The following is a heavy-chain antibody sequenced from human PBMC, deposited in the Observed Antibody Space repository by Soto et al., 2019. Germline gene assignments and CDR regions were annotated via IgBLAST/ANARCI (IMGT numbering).Heavy chain of an antibody. V-gene: IGHV4-59*01. CDR1: RGSISTYY. CDR2: VYYTGST. Sequence: PSETLSLTCTVSRGSISTYYWSWIRQPPGKGLEWIGYVYYTGSTNYNPSLKSRVTMSVDTSKNQFSLTLSSVTAADTAVYYCVGGHGKYYGMGVWGQGTTVTVSS. CDR3: VGGHGKYYGMGV. D-gene: IGHD1-1*01. J-gene: IGHJ6*02.